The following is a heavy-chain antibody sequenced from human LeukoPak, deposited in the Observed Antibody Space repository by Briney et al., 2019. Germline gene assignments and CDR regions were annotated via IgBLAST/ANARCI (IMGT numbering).Heavy chain of an antibody. CDR1: GFTFSSYG. V-gene: IGHV3-30*18. J-gene: IGHJ3*02. CDR3: AKDRPARTTMIVEAFDI. Sequence: PGGSLRLSCAASGFTFSSYGMHWVRQAPGKGLEWVAVISYDGSNKYYADSVKGRFTISRDNSKNTLYLQMNSLRAEDTAVYYCAKDRPARTTMIVEAFDIWGQGTMVTVSS. CDR2: ISYDGSNK. D-gene: IGHD3-22*01.